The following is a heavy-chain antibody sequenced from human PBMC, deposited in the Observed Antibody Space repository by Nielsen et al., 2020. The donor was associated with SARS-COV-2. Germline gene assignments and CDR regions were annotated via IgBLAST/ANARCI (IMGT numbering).Heavy chain of an antibody. D-gene: IGHD6-19*01. J-gene: IGHJ4*02. V-gene: IGHV3-21*01. Sequence: GESLKISCAASGFSFNRYTMSWVRQAPGKGLEWVSSISSSSSDTDYVDSVKGRLTISRDNAKNSLYLQMNSLRAEDTAVYYCARDEWLGQDYWGQGTLVTVSS. CDR3: ARDEWLGQDY. CDR2: ISSSSSDT. CDR1: GFSFNRYT.